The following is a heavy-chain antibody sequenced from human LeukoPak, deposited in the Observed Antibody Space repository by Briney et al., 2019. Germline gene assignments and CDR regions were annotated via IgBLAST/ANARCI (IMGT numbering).Heavy chain of an antibody. V-gene: IGHV1-2*02. CDR3: ARGFVRTTVYMDV. CDR2: VNPNSGDT. J-gene: IGHJ6*03. CDR1: GYTFTGYY. Sequence: ASVKVSCKASGYTFTGYYLHWVRQAPGQGLEWMGCVNPNSGDTNYAQKFQGRVTMTRNTSISTAYMELSSLRSEDTAVYYCARGFVRTTVYMDVWGKGTTVTISS. D-gene: IGHD3-10*02.